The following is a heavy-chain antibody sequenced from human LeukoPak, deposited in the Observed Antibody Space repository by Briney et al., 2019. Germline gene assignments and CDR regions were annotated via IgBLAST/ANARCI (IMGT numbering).Heavy chain of an antibody. J-gene: IGHJ5*02. Sequence: PRASVKVSCKASGDTFNSYGINWVRQAPGQGLEWLGGVIPVFATASYAQKFQGRVTMTRDTSTNTVYMELSSLRSEDTAVYYCARGPYGSYCSGGSCYVYNWFDPWGQGTLVTVSS. CDR1: GDTFNSYG. D-gene: IGHD2-15*01. V-gene: IGHV1-69*05. CDR2: VIPVFATA. CDR3: ARGPYGSYCSGGSCYVYNWFDP.